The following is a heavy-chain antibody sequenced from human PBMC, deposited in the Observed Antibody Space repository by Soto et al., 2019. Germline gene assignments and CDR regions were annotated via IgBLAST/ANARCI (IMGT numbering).Heavy chain of an antibody. CDR2: VYPGDSDT. CDR1: GYSFTSYW. J-gene: IGHJ6*02. CDR3: ARRRYCSSTSCYPSYYYYGMDV. D-gene: IGHD2-2*01. V-gene: IGHV5-51*01. Sequence: PGESLKISCKGSGYSFTSYWIGWVRQMPGKGLEWMGIVYPGDSDTRYSLSFQGQVTISADKSIRTAYLQWSSLKASDTAMYYCARRRYCSSTSCYPSYYYYGMDVWGQGTTVTVSS.